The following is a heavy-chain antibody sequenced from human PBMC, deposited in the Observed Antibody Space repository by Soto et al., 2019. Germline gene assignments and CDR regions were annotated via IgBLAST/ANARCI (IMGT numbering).Heavy chain of an antibody. V-gene: IGHV1-3*01. CDR1: GYTFTSYA. CDR3: ARDRVGIGTWLVPDWFDP. J-gene: IGHJ5*02. CDR2: INAGNGYT. D-gene: IGHD6-19*01. Sequence: QVPLVQSGAEVKKPGASVKVSCKASGYTFTSYAMHWVRQAPGQRLEWKGWINAGNGYTKYSQKFQGRVTITRDTSASTAYMELSSLRSEDTAVYYSARDRVGIGTWLVPDWFDPWGHGTLVTVCS.